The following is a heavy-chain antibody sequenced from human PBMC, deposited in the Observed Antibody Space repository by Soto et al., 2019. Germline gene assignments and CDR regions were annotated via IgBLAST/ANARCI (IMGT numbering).Heavy chain of an antibody. D-gene: IGHD3-16*01. CDR1: GFTFTSSA. J-gene: IGHJ6*02. Sequence: SPKVSCKASGFTFTSSAVPWVRQARGQRLEWIGWIVVGSGNTNYAQKFQERVTITRDMSTSTAYMELSSLRSEDTAVYYCAAVGGMSYYDYCGMEVWGQAITVNVSS. CDR3: AAVGGMSYYDYCGMEV. CDR2: IVVGSGNT. V-gene: IGHV1-58*01.